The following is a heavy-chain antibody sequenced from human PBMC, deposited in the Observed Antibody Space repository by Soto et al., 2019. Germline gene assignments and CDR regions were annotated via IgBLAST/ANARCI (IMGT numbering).Heavy chain of an antibody. D-gene: IGHD2-2*01. V-gene: IGHV4-31*03. CDR2: IHYSGST. J-gene: IGHJ4*02. Sequence: QVQLQESGPGLVKPSQTLSLTCTVSGGSISSGDYYWSWIRQHPGKGLEWIGYIHYSGSTNYNPSLKSRPSILVDQSKNQFSLKLTYVTAADRAVYYCARARLSYQGRGYYFDYWGQGTLVTVSS. CDR3: ARARLSYQGRGYYFDY. CDR1: GGSISSGDYY.